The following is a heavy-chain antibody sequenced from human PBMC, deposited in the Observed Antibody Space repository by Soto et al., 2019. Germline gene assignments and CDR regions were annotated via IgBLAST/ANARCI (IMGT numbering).Heavy chain of an antibody. V-gene: IGHV3-33*01. CDR2: IWYDGIKQ. CDR3: GREGMEF. J-gene: IGHJ6*01. CDR1: GFSFSAYG. Sequence: PGGSLRLSCEVSGFSFSAYGTHWVRQAPGKGLEWVANIWYDGIKQYYADSVRGRFVISIDSSKNTLYLQMNTLRVEDTAVYYCGREGMEFWGQGLTVTVSS.